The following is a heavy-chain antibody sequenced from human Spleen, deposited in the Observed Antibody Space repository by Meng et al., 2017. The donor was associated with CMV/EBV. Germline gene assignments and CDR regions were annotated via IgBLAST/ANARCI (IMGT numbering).Heavy chain of an antibody. J-gene: IGHJ4*02. V-gene: IGHV4-34*01. CDR1: GGSFSGYY. Sequence: CAVYGGSFSGYYWSWIRQPPGKGLEWIGEINHSGSTNYNPSLKSRVTISVDTSKNQFSLKLSSVTAADTAVYYCARVTKDSSRAFDYWGQGTLVTVSS. CDR3: ARVTKDSSRAFDY. D-gene: IGHD3-3*01. CDR2: INHSGST.